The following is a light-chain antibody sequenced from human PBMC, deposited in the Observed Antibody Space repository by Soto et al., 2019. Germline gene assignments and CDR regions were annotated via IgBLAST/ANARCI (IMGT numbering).Light chain of an antibody. CDR3: QQHNGYSERM. Sequence: DIQMTQSPSTLSASVGDRVTITCRASQSISSWLAWYQQKPGKAPKLLIYGASSLASGVPSRFSGSGSGTEFTLTISSLQPDDFATYYCQQHNGYSERMFGQGTKVDI. J-gene: IGKJ1*01. CDR1: QSISSW. V-gene: IGKV1-5*01. CDR2: GAS.